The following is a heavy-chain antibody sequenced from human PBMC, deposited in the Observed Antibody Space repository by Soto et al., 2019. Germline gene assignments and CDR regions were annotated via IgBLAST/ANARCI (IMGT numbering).Heavy chain of an antibody. Sequence: PGESPKISCKGSGYSFTSYWIAWVRQVPGKGLGWMGIIYPGDSDTRYSRSFQGQLTIPPDRSISTAYLQWCSLKASDTARYYRAILLPKEGMDVWGQGTTVTVSS. CDR2: IYPGDSDT. CDR1: GYSFTSYW. CDR3: AILLPKEGMDV. J-gene: IGHJ6*02. V-gene: IGHV5-51*01.